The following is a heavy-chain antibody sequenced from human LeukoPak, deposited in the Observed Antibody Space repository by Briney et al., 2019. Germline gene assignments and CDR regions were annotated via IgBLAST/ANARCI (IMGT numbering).Heavy chain of an antibody. D-gene: IGHD6-13*01. CDR1: EFTVSGDY. Sequence: HSGGSLRLSCAASEFTVSGDYMTWVRQAPGKGLEWVSVIHGGGYTYYADPVKGRFTISGDNSKNTLYLQMNSLRAEDTAVYYCARLAYSGLLGDYWGQGTLVAVSS. V-gene: IGHV3-66*02. CDR3: ARLAYSGLLGDY. CDR2: IHGGGYT. J-gene: IGHJ4*02.